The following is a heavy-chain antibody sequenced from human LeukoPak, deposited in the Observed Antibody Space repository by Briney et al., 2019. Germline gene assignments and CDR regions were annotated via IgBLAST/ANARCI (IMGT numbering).Heavy chain of an antibody. J-gene: IGHJ4*02. CDR3: ARGYGVAGTHYYFDS. D-gene: IGHD6-19*01. CDR2: FYYSGST. Sequence: SETLSLTCTVSGGSISGYYWSWVRQPPGKGLESIGYFYYSGSTNYNPSLKSRVTISVDTSKNQFSLKLTSVTAADTAVYYCARGYGVAGTHYYFDSWGQGILVAVSS. V-gene: IGHV4-59*01. CDR1: GGSISGYY.